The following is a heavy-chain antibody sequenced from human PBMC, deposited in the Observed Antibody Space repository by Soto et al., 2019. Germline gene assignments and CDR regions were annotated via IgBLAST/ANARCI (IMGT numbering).Heavy chain of an antibody. V-gene: IGHV3-7*01. CDR1: GFTFSAYW. Sequence: EVQLVESGGGLVQPGGSLRLSCVASGFTFSAYWMTWVRQAPGKGLEWLANIKQDGSETHDLDGRFAISRDNAKNSLYLQMSRLGAEDTAVYYGARLRGDCFANWGQGTLVTVSS. CDR3: ARLRGDCFAN. J-gene: IGHJ5*02. CDR2: IKQDGSET.